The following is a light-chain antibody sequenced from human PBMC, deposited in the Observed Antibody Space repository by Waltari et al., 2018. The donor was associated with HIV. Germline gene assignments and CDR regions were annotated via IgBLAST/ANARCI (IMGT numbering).Light chain of an antibody. CDR1: QSVSTY. V-gene: IGKV3-11*01. J-gene: IGKJ5*01. Sequence: EIVLTQSPATLSLSPVARANLSCRASQSVSTYLAWYQQKPGQAPRLLIYGASSRATGIPARFSGSGSGTDFTLTISSLEPGDFGVYYCHQRSNWPITFGQGTRLEIK. CDR3: HQRSNWPIT. CDR2: GAS.